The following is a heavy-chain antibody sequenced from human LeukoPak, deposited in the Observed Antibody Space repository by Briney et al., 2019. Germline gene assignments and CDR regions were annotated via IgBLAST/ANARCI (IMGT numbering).Heavy chain of an antibody. Sequence: PSQTLSLTCTVSGGSISSGGYYWSWIRQHPGKGLEWIGYIYYSGSTYYNPSLKSRVTISVDTSKNQFSLKLSSVTAADTAVYYWASEHQQEGCLLSGYSSSWYLDYWGQGTLVTVSS. V-gene: IGHV4-31*03. CDR2: IYYSGST. CDR1: GGSISSGGYY. CDR3: ASEHQQEGCLLSGYSSSWYLDY. J-gene: IGHJ4*02. D-gene: IGHD6-13*01.